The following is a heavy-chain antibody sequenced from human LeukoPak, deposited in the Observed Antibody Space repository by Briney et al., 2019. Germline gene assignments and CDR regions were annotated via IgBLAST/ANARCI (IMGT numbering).Heavy chain of an antibody. CDR1: GGTFSSYA. CDR3: ALGIVGATDLLV. Sequence: GSSVKVSCKASGGTFSSYAISWVRQAPGQGLEWMGGIIPIFGTANYAQKFQGRVTITADESTGTAYMELSSLRSEDTAVYYCALGIVGATDLLVWGQGTLVTVSS. CDR2: IIPIFGTA. V-gene: IGHV1-69*01. J-gene: IGHJ4*02. D-gene: IGHD1-26*01.